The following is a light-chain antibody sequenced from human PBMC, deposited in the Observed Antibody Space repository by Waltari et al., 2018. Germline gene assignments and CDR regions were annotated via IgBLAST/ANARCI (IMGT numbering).Light chain of an antibody. CDR2: GAS. J-gene: IGKJ1*01. V-gene: IGKV1-8*01. Sequence: AIRLTQSPSSFSASPGDRVTIACRASQGSSTNLAWYQQKPGKAPKLLIYGASTLDSGVPSRFSGSGSGTDFTLTISSLQSEDFGSYYCQQSYSYPRTFGQGTKVEIK. CDR1: QGSSTN. CDR3: QQSYSYPRT.